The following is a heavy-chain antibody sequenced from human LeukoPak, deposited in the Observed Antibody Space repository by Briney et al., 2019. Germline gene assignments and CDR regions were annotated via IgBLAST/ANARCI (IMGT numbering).Heavy chain of an antibody. D-gene: IGHD3-10*01. CDR2: IKQEGSET. Sequence: PGGSLRLSCAASGFTFSSYWMSWVRQAPGKGLEWVDNIKQEGSETYYVDSVKGRFTISRDNAKNSLYLQMNSLRAEDTAVYYCARGVYYGSANGLPYYYYYYMDVWGKGTTVTISS. CDR3: ARGVYYGSANGLPYYYYYYMDV. CDR1: GFTFSSYW. V-gene: IGHV3-7*01. J-gene: IGHJ6*03.